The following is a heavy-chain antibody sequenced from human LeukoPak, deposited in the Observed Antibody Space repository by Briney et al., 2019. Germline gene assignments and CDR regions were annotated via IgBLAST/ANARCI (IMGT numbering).Heavy chain of an antibody. D-gene: IGHD6-13*01. V-gene: IGHV4-59*08. CDR1: GGSMSSYY. Sequence: PSETLSLTCTVSGGSMSSYYWMWMRQPPGKGLEWIGYVSASGSTTYRPSLKSRVTISVDTSKNQFSLKLSSVTAADTAVYYCARHGASIAAAVDYWGQGTLVTVSS. J-gene: IGHJ4*02. CDR3: ARHGASIAAAVDY. CDR2: VSASGST.